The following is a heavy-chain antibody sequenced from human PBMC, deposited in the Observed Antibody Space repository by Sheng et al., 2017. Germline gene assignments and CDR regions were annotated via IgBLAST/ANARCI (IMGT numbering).Heavy chain of an antibody. J-gene: IGHJ6*01. CDR1: GYTLTESS. Sequence: QVQLIQSGAEVKKHGASVKVSCKVSGYTLTESSMHWVRQAPGKGLEWMGGFDPESGRTIYAQNFQDRVTMTEDRTTDTAYMDLSSLIFEDTAVYYCGAFYFDGSGHYY. CDR3: GAFYFDGSGHYY. CDR2: FDPESGRT. V-gene: IGHV1-24*01. D-gene: IGHD3-9*01.